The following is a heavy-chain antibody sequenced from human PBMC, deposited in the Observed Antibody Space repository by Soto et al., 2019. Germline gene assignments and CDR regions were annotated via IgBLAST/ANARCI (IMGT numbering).Heavy chain of an antibody. CDR3: ARDRGWSLFDY. V-gene: IGHV3-74*01. J-gene: IGHJ4*02. D-gene: IGHD6-19*01. Sequence: EVQLVESGGGLVQPGGSLRLSCAASGFTFSSYWMYWVRQARGKGLVWVSRTNSDGSDTSYADSVKGRFTISRDNAKNTLYLQMNSLRAEDTAVYYCARDRGWSLFDYWGQGTLVTVSS. CDR1: GFTFSSYW. CDR2: TNSDGSDT.